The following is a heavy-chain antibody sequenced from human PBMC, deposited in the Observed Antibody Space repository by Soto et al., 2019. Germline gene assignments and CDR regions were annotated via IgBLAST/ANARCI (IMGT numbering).Heavy chain of an antibody. CDR2: IYPGDSDT. D-gene: IGHD3-3*01. V-gene: IGHV5-51*01. J-gene: IGHJ3*02. Sequence: PGESLKISCKGSGYIFTSYWIGWGRQMPGKGLEWMGIIYPGDSDTRYSPSFQGQVTISADKSISTAYLQWSSLKASDTAMYYCAARTIFGVASDAFDIWGQGTMVTVSS. CDR1: GYIFTSYW. CDR3: AARTIFGVASDAFDI.